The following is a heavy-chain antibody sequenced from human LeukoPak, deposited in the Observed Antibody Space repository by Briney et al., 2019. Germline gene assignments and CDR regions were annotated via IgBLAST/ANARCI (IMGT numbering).Heavy chain of an antibody. CDR1: GYSITSTYW. Sequence: SETLSLTCAVSGYSITSTYWWGWIRQTPGTGLEWIGSLHHSGSTSYSPSLKSRVTISADTSKNQFSLRLSSVTAADTAVYYCARDSWGYYYDSSGPFLTVYFDLWGRGTLVTVSS. CDR3: ARDSWGYYYDSSGPFLTVYFDL. V-gene: IGHV4-38-2*02. CDR2: LHHSGST. D-gene: IGHD3-22*01. J-gene: IGHJ2*01.